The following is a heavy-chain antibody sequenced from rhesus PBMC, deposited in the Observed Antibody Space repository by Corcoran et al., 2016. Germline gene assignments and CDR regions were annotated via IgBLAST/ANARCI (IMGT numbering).Heavy chain of an antibody. CDR3: ARREVDNSLDV. CDR1: GGSLSSSYW. Sequence: QVQLQESGPGLVKPSATLSLTCAVSGGSLSSSYWWSWTRQSPGKGLEWIGYVYGGSGSTSYNPSLKSRVTISTDTSKNQFSLKLSSVTAADTAVYYCARREVDNSLDVWGRGVLVTVSS. J-gene: IGHJ5-2*02. CDR2: VYGGSGST. V-gene: IGHV4S7*01.